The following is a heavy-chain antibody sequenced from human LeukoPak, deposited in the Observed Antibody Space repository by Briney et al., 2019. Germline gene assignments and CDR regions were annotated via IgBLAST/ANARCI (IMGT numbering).Heavy chain of an antibody. V-gene: IGHV3-23*01. J-gene: IGHJ4*02. CDR2: TSDRGDYT. CDR3: AKDGHY. CDR1: GFTFTSYS. Sequence: GGSLRLSCAASGFTFTSYSMSWVRQAPGKGLEWVSGTSDRGDYTYYADSVKGRFTISRDSSKNTLYLQMNSLRAEDTAVYYCAKDGHYWGQGTLVTVSS.